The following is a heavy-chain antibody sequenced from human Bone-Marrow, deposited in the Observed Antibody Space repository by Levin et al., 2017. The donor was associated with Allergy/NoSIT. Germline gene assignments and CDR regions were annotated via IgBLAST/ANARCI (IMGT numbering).Heavy chain of an antibody. D-gene: IGHD6-19*01. V-gene: IGHV3-30*18. CDR1: GFTFSSYG. Sequence: GGSLRLSCAASGFTFSSYGMHWVRQAPGKGLEWVAVISYDGSNKYYADSVKGRFTISRDNSKNTLYLQMNSLRAEDTAVYYCAKGGIAVAGGGYYYGMDVWGQGTTVTVSS. CDR2: ISYDGSNK. J-gene: IGHJ6*02. CDR3: AKGGIAVAGGGYYYGMDV.